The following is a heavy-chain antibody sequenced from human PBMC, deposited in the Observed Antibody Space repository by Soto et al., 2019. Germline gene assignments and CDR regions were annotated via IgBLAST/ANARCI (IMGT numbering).Heavy chain of an antibody. V-gene: IGHV4-34*01. D-gene: IGHD3-10*01. CDR2: INHSGST. Sequence: PSETLSLTCAVYGGSFSGYYLSWIRQPPGKGLEWIGEINHSGSTNYNPSLKSRVTISVDTSKNQFSLKLSSVTVADTAVYYCARGDIGPDAFDIWGQGTMVTVSS. J-gene: IGHJ3*02. CDR1: GGSFSGYY. CDR3: ARGDIGPDAFDI.